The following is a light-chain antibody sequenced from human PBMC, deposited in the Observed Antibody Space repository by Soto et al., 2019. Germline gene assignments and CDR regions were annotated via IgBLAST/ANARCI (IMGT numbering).Light chain of an antibody. V-gene: IGKV3-20*01. CDR3: QQYGGWPGA. J-gene: IGKJ4*01. CDR1: QSVSNTY. Sequence: SLLAQSPGTLSLSPGERATLSCRASQSVSNTYLAWYQQKPGQAPRLLIYGVSSRATGIPDRFSGSGSGTEFPLPRGRLEAEDFAGYYWQQYGGWPGAFGGGTKV. CDR2: GVS.